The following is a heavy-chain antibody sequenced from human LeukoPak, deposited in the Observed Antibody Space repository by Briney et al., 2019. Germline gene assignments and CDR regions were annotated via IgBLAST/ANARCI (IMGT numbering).Heavy chain of an antibody. D-gene: IGHD2-21*02. J-gene: IGHJ3*02. CDR1: GGSISDYY. Sequence: PSETLSLTCTVSGGSISDYYWSWIRQPPGKGLEWIGYIYYSGSTNYNPSLKSRVTISVDTSKNQFSLKLSSVTAADTAVYYCAGAYCGGDCYSGRAFDIWGQGTMVTVSS. V-gene: IGHV4-59*12. CDR3: AGAYCGGDCYSGRAFDI. CDR2: IYYSGST.